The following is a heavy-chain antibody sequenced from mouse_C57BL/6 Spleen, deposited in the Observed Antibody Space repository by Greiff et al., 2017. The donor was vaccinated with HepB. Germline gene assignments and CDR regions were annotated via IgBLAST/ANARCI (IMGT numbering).Heavy chain of an antibody. V-gene: IGHV1-42*01. D-gene: IGHD1-1*01. CDR1: GYSFTGYY. CDR3: ARTGGSSSLFDY. J-gene: IGHJ2*01. CDR2: INPSTGGT. Sequence: EVQRVESGPELVKPGASVKISCKASGYSFTGYYMNWVKQSPEKSLEWIGEINPSTGGTTYNQKFKAKATLTVDKSSSTAYMQLKSLTSEDSAVYYCARTGGSSSLFDYWGQGTTLTVSS.